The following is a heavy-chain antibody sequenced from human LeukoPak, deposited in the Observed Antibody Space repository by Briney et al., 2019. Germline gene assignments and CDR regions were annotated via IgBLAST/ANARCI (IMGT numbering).Heavy chain of an antibody. V-gene: IGHV3-23*01. Sequence: GGSLRLSCAASGFTFSTYAVNWVRQAPGKGLEWVSTSGSGDSTYYSDSVKGRFTISRDNSKNTLYLQMNSLRAEDTAVYYCAKVGVGATSYWGQGTLVTVSS. CDR3: AKVGVGATSY. CDR2: SGSGDST. CDR1: GFTFSTYA. J-gene: IGHJ4*02. D-gene: IGHD1-26*01.